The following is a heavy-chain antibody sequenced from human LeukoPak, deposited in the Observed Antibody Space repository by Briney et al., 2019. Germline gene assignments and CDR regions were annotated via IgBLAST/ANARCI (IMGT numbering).Heavy chain of an antibody. CDR2: IIPIFGIA. J-gene: IGHJ4*02. CDR1: GGTFSSYA. Sequence: SVKISCKASGGTFSSYAISWVRQAPGQGLEWMGRIIPIFGIANYAQKFQGRVTITADKSTSTAYMELSSLRSEDTAVYYCARGVGDGYNLFDYWGQGTLVTVSS. D-gene: IGHD5-24*01. CDR3: ARGVGDGYNLFDY. V-gene: IGHV1-69*04.